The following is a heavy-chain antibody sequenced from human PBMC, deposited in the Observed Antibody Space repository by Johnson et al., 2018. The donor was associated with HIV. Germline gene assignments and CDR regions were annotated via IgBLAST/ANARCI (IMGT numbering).Heavy chain of an antibody. CDR3: ARVRVGAFDI. Sequence: EVQLVESGGGLVHPGGSLRLSCAASGFTVSTNYMSWVRQAPGKGLEWVSLIYTGGSTFYADSVKGRFTISRDNSKNALYLQINSLRAEDTAVYYCARVRVGAFDIWGQGTMVTVSS. J-gene: IGHJ3*02. D-gene: IGHD1-26*01. CDR2: IYTGGST. V-gene: IGHV3-66*02. CDR1: GFTVSTNY.